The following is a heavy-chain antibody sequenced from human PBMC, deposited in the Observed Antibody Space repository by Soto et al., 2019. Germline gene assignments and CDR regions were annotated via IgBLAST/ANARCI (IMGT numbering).Heavy chain of an antibody. J-gene: IGHJ5*02. D-gene: IGHD6-13*01. CDR3: ARDRGGSSWYNNWFDP. V-gene: IGHV3-74*03. CDR2: IKSDGSST. Sequence: GGSLRLSCAASGFIFTNYWMHWVRQAPGKGLVWVSRIKSDGSSTTYADSVKGRFTISRDNAKNMLYLQMDSLRAEDTAVYYCARDRGGSSWYNNWFDPWGQGTLVTVSS. CDR1: GFIFTNYW.